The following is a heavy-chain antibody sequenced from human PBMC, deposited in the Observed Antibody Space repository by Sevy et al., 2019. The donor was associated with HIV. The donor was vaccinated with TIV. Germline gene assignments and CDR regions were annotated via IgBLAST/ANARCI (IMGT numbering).Heavy chain of an antibody. CDR1: GLTFSSYW. Sequence: GGSLRLSCAASGLTFSSYWMHWVRQAPGKGLVWVSRINGDGSSTSYADSVKGRFTISRDNAKNTLYLQINSLRAEDTAVYYCAKDLAYDNTYIDYWGQGTLVTVSS. CDR2: INGDGSST. J-gene: IGHJ4*02. CDR3: AKDLAYDNTYIDY. D-gene: IGHD3-22*01. V-gene: IGHV3-74*01.